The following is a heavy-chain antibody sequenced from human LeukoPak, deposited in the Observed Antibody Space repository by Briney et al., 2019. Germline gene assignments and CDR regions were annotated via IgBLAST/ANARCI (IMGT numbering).Heavy chain of an antibody. CDR1: GGSISSLNL. CDR3: AGLEGRYSTDWFYFFDY. CDR2: MYLDGRT. Sequence: SETLSLTCTVSGGSISSLNLWSWLRQPPGKGLEWVGEMYLDGRTNFHPSVRGRVTIFIDKPKNQLSLQLTSVTAADTAVYYCAGLEGRYSTDWFYFFDYWGQGALVTVSS. J-gene: IGHJ4*02. D-gene: IGHD6-19*01. V-gene: IGHV4-4*02.